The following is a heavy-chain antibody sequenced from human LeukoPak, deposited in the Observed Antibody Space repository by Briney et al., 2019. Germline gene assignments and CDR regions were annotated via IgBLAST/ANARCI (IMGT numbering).Heavy chain of an antibody. CDR1: RYTLTRYY. Sequence: ASVKVSCKASRYTLTRYYMHWVRQAPGQGREWVGWINPNSGGTNYAQKFQGRVTMTRDTSISTAYMELSRLRSDDTAVYYCTRVIILRGYDFWSGYYMPFDYWGQGTLVTVSS. V-gene: IGHV1-2*02. CDR2: INPNSGGT. D-gene: IGHD3-3*01. J-gene: IGHJ4*02. CDR3: TRVIILRGYDFWSGYYMPFDY.